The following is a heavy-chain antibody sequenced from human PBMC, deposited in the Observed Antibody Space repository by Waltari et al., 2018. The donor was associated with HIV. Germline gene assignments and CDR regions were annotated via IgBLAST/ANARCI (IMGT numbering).Heavy chain of an antibody. CDR2: INLDGSTT. CDR1: GFTFTSYW. V-gene: IGHV3-74*01. D-gene: IGHD3-16*01. Sequence: EVQLVESGGGSVQPGGSLRLSCAASGFTFTSYWMHWVRQAPGKGLVWVSRINLDGSTTTYADYVKGRFTIARDNAKSTLYLQMSSLRAEDTAMYYCARDFRSPKGDFDYWGQGTLVSVSS. J-gene: IGHJ4*02. CDR3: ARDFRSPKGDFDY.